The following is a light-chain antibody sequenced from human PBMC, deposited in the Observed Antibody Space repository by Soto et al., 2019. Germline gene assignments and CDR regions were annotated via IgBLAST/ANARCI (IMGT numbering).Light chain of an antibody. Sequence: EIVSTQSPGTLSLSPGERARLSCRASQSVSSSYLAWYKQKPGQAPRLLIYGASSRATDIPDRFRGSGSGRDFVLNIRRLEPEDSGVDYCQQYNNWPTFGQGTKVEIK. J-gene: IGKJ1*01. CDR2: GAS. V-gene: IGKV3-20*01. CDR1: QSVSSSY. CDR3: QQYNNWPT.